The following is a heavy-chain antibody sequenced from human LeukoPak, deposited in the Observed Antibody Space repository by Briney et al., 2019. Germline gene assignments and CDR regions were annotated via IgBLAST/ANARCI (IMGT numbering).Heavy chain of an antibody. D-gene: IGHD3-22*01. CDR3: TTKYYYDSSDYYVIDY. CDR1: GGTFSSYA. J-gene: IGHJ4*02. Sequence: SVKVSCKASGGTFSSYAISWVRQAPGQGLEWMGGIIPMFGTANYAQKIQGRVTITADKSTSTAYMELSSLRSEDTAVYYCTTKYYYDSSDYYVIDYWGQGTLVIVSS. V-gene: IGHV1-69*06. CDR2: IIPMFGTA.